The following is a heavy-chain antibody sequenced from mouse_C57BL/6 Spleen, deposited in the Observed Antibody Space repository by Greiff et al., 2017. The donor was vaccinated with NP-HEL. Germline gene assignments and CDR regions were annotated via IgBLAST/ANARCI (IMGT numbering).Heavy chain of an antibody. CDR1: GYTFTSYW. V-gene: IGHV1-55*01. CDR2: IYPGSGST. J-gene: IGHJ2*01. Sequence: QVQLQQPGAELVKPGASVKMSCKASGYTFTSYWITWVKQRPGQGLEWIGDIYPGSGSTNYNEKFKSKATLTVDTSSSTAYMQLSSLTSEDSAVYYCAKYCYGSSYVDYWGQGTTLTVS. D-gene: IGHD1-1*01. CDR3: AKYCYGSSYVDY.